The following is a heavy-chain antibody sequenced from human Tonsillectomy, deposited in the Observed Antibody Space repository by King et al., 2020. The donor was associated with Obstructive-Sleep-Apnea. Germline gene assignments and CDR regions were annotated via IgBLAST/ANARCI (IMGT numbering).Heavy chain of an antibody. CDR3: AREGQWEPDY. J-gene: IGHJ4*02. CDR2: IYYSGST. CDR1: GGSISSSSYY. D-gene: IGHD1-26*01. V-gene: IGHV4-39*07. Sequence: LQLQESGPGLVKPSETLSLTCTVSGGSISSSSYYWGWIRQPPGKGLEWIGGIYYSGSTYYNPSLKSRVTISVDTSKNQFSLKLSSVTAADTAVYYCAREGQWEPDYWGQGTLVTVSS.